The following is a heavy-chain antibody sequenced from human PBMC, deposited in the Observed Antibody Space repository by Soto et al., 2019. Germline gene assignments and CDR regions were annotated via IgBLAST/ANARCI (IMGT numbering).Heavy chain of an antibody. CDR3: ARIPPSMDAFDI. CDR1: GFSLSTSGMR. D-gene: IGHD2-8*01. Sequence: SGPTLVNPTQTLALTCTFSGFSLSTSGMRVSWIRQPPGKALEWLARIDWDDDKFYSTSLKTRLTISKDTSKNQVVLTMTNMDPVDTATYYCARIPPSMDAFDIWGQGTMVTVS. V-gene: IGHV2-70*04. J-gene: IGHJ3*02. CDR2: IDWDDDK.